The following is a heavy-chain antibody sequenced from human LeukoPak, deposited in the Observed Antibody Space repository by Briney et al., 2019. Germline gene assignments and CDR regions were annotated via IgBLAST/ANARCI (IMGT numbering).Heavy chain of an antibody. CDR2: IYFTGST. CDR3: ARSTYSSSQWDY. J-gene: IGHJ4*02. Sequence: SETLSLTCTISGGSIGSYYWHWIRQPPGKGLEWNGYIYFTGSTNYNPSLKSRVTISVDTSKNQFSLKLNSVTAADTAIYYCARSTYSSSQWDYWGQGTLVTVFS. D-gene: IGHD6-13*01. V-gene: IGHV4-59*01. CDR1: GGSIGSYY.